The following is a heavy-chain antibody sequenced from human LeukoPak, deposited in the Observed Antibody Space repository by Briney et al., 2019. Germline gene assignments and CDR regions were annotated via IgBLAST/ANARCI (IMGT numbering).Heavy chain of an antibody. V-gene: IGHV4-59*01. CDR3: ARGTRGSSGWYGGAY. CDR2: IYYSGSA. Sequence: SETLSLTCTVSGGSMSPYYWSWIRQPPREALEWIGYIYYSGSANYNPSLKSRVTISVDTSKNQFSLKLSSVTAADTAVYYCARGTRGSSGWYGGAYWGQGTLVTVSS. D-gene: IGHD6-19*01. J-gene: IGHJ4*02. CDR1: GGSMSPYY.